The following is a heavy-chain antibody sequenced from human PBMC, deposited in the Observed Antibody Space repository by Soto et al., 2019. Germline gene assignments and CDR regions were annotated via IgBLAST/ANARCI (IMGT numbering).Heavy chain of an antibody. J-gene: IGHJ4*02. CDR3: AREYSIIIPAVSDF. Sequence: GRSLRLSCTVSGFAVNNYGNKGLRQAPGKGQEWVSSKSKSAYTYYSESVKGRFAIAGDNDKTSASLQINTQRAEDTAVYYCAREYSIIIPAVSDFWGQGTLVTVSS. CDR2: KSKSAYT. CDR1: GFAVNNYG. V-gene: IGHV3-21*01. D-gene: IGHD2-2*01.